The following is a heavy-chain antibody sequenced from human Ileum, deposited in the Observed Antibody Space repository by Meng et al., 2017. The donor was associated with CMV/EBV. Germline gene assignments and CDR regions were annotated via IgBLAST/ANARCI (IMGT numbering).Heavy chain of an antibody. CDR3: SRGADAYKSGRS. D-gene: IGHD5-24*01. Sequence: GPLQPWGAGLLKPSETLSLTCGVDGGSFSNYYWSWIRQSPGKGLEWIGEIHPSGSTYYNPSLNSRVTMSVDTSKNQFSLNLRSVTAADTAVYYCSRGADAYKSGRSWGQGTLVTVSS. CDR1: GGSFSNYY. CDR2: IHPSGST. V-gene: IGHV4-34*01. J-gene: IGHJ5*02.